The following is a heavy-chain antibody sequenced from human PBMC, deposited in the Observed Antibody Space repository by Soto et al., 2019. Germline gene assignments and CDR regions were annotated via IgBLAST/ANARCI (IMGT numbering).Heavy chain of an antibody. CDR3: ASSRPGAKYSGYDSDYYGMDV. Sequence: PSGTLSLTCAVYGGSFSGYYWSWIRQPPGKGLEWIGEINHSGSTNYNPALKSRVTISVDTSKNHFSLKLSSVTAADTAVYYCASSRPGAKYSGYDSDYYGMDVWGQGTTVTVS. J-gene: IGHJ6*02. V-gene: IGHV4-34*01. CDR2: INHSGST. CDR1: GGSFSGYY. D-gene: IGHD5-12*01.